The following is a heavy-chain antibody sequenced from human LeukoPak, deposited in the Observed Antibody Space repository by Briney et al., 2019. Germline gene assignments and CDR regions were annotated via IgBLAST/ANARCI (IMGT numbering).Heavy chain of an antibody. D-gene: IGHD2-8*01. CDR1: GYTFTNYG. J-gene: IGHJ6*02. CDR3: ARDGVSGLRSEYYYYYYGMDV. Sequence: ASVKVSCKASGYTFTNYGISWVRQAPGQGLEWMGLISADNGNTNYAQKLQGRVTMTTDTSTNTAYIELRSLRSDDTAVYYCARDGVSGLRSEYYYYYYGMDVWGQGTTVTVSS. CDR2: ISADNGNT. V-gene: IGHV1-18*01.